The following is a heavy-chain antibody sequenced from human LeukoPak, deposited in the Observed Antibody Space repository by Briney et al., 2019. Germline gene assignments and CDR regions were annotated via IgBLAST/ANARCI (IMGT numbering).Heavy chain of an antibody. J-gene: IGHJ5*02. D-gene: IGHD2-21*02. CDR3: ARSPCGGDCYSVNWFDP. CDR2: IYYSGST. Sequence: MPSETLSLTCTVSGGSISSHYWSWIRQPPGKGLEWIGYIYYSGSTNYNPSLKSRVTISVDTSKNQFSLKLSSVTAADTAVYYCARSPCGGDCYSVNWFDPWGQGTLVTVSS. CDR1: GGSISSHY. V-gene: IGHV4-59*11.